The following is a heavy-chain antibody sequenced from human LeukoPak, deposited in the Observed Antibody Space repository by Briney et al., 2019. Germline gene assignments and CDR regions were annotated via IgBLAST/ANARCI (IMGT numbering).Heavy chain of an antibody. CDR3: ATAYYASGGYYYYGMDV. Sequence: GASVKVSCKVSGYTLTELSMHWVRQAPGKGLEWMGGFDPEDGETIYAQKFQGRVTMTEDTSTDTAYIELSSLRSEDTAVYYCATAYYASGGYYYYGMDVWGQGTTVTVSS. CDR2: FDPEDGET. CDR1: GYTLTELS. J-gene: IGHJ6*02. D-gene: IGHD3-10*01. V-gene: IGHV1-24*01.